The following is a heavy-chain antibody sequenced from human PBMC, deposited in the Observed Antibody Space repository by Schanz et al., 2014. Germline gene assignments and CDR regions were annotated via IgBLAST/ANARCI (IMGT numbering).Heavy chain of an antibody. J-gene: IGHJ3*02. D-gene: IGHD2-8*01. CDR3: ASKGLTTDAFDI. CDR1: GYSINTSDW. CDR2: IYYRGST. V-gene: IGHV4-28*01. Sequence: QVQLQESGPGLVKPSDTLSLTCAVSGYSINTSDWWGWIRQPPGKGLEWIGYIYYRGSTYYNPSPKGRAPMSVDTPKTQFSLKRSSVTAVDTAVYYCASKGLTTDAFDIWGQGTMVTVSS.